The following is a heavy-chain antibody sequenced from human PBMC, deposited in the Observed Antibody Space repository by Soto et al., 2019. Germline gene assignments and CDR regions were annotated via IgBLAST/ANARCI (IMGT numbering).Heavy chain of an antibody. D-gene: IGHD5-12*01. CDR1: GGSFIGCY. V-gene: IGHV4-34*01. CDR3: AGERSGYDYSTGY. CDR2: INYSGST. Sequence: QVQLQQWGAGLLNPSETLSLTFAFYGGSFIGCYWSWIRQPPGKGLEWMGEINYSGSTNYNPSLKSRVTLPVETSKNQFCLKLSSVTAADTAVYYCAGERSGYDYSTGYWGQGTLVTVSS. J-gene: IGHJ4*02.